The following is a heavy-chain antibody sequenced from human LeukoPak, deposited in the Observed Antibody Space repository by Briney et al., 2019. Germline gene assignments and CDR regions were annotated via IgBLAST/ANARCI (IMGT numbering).Heavy chain of an antibody. CDR3: ARDGACELMPAEYFQH. D-gene: IGHD1-26*01. V-gene: IGHV1-18*01. CDR1: GDTFTSYG. Sequence: ASVKVSCKASGDTFTSYGISWVRQAPGQGLEWMGWISAYNGNTNYAQKLQGRVTMTTDTSTSTAYMELRSLRSDDTAVYYCARDGACELMPAEYFQHLGQGTLVTVSS. J-gene: IGHJ1*01. CDR2: ISAYNGNT.